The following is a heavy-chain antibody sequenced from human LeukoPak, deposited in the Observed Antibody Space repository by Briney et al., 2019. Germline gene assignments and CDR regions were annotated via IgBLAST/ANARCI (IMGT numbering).Heavy chain of an antibody. CDR2: INPNSGGT. Sequence: GASVKVSCKASGYTFTGYYMHWVRQAPGQGLEWMGRINPNSGGTNYAQKFRGRVTMTRDTSISTAYMELSRLRSDDTAVYYCARGLGGLGIFDYRGQGTLVTVSS. D-gene: IGHD7-27*01. J-gene: IGHJ4*02. CDR3: ARGLGGLGIFDY. CDR1: GYTFTGYY. V-gene: IGHV1-2*06.